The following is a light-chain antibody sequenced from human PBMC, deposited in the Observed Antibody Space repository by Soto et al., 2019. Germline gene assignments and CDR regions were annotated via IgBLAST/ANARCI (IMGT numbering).Light chain of an antibody. J-gene: IGKJ5*01. CDR2: RAS. Sequence: EVVLTQSPATLSVSPGERATLSCRASESVNNKLGWYQQKPGQAPRILIYRASTRATGSPARFSGSGSGTEFTLTISSLQSEDYAVYYCHQYNNWFPFTFGQGTRLEIK. CDR1: ESVNNK. CDR3: HQYNNWFPFT. V-gene: IGKV3-15*01.